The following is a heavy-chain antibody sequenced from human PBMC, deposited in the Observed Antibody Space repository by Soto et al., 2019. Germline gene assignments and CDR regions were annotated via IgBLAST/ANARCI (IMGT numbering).Heavy chain of an antibody. D-gene: IGHD6-13*01. V-gene: IGHV3-30*18. J-gene: IGHJ4*02. CDR1: GSSFSNYG. Sequence: QGQLVESGGGVVQPGRSLRLSCAASGSSFSNYGIHWVRQVPGKGLEWVAVISYDGTYNHYTDSVKGRFTISRDNSKNTVYLQTNSLRAEDTAVYYCAKDRGYYSSSWPSYWGQGTLVTVSS. CDR3: AKDRGYYSSSWPSY. CDR2: ISYDGTYN.